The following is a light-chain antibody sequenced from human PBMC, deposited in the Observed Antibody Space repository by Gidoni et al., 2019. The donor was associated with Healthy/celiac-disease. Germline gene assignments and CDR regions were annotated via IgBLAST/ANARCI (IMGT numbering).Light chain of an antibody. CDR3: QQYGSSPLT. CDR2: GAS. J-gene: IGKJ1*01. Sequence: IVLTQSPGTLSLSPGERATLSCRASQSVSSTSFVWYQQKPGQAPRLLIYGASTRATGIPDRFSGSGSGTDFTLTISRLEPEDFAVYYCQQYGSSPLTFGLGTKVDIK. CDR1: QSVSSTS. V-gene: IGKV3-20*01.